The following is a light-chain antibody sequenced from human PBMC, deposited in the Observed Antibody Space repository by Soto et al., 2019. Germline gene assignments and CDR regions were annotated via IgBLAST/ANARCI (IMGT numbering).Light chain of an antibody. Sequence: EIVMTQTPVSLSVTPGQPASISCKSSQTLPRSAGKTHLYWYLQKPGQTPQLLVSEVSNRFSGVPDKFSGSGSGTDFTLQISRVEPGDVGIYYCLQSIRLPYTFGQGTKLEI. V-gene: IGKV2D-29*01. CDR2: EVS. CDR3: LQSIRLPYT. J-gene: IGKJ2*01. CDR1: QTLPRSAGKTH.